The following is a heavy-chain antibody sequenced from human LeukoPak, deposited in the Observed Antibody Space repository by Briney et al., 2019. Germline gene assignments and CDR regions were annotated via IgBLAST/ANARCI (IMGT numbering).Heavy chain of an antibody. V-gene: IGHV3-30*02. CDR3: ASGIAAAGTGDY. CDR1: EFTFSSYG. J-gene: IGHJ4*02. CDR2: IRYDGSNK. Sequence: GGSLRLSCAAFEFTFSSYGMHWVRQAPGKGLEWVAFIRYDGSNKYYADSVKGRFTISRDNSKNTLYLQMNSQRAEDTAVYYCASGIAAAGTGDYWGQGTLVTVSS. D-gene: IGHD6-13*01.